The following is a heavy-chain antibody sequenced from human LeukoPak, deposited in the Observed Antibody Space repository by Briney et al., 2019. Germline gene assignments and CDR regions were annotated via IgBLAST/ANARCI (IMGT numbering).Heavy chain of an antibody. J-gene: IGHJ6*02. CDR3: ANSPESTPYYYYGMDV. CDR1: GFTFSSYA. V-gene: IGHV3-23*01. D-gene: IGHD2-2*01. Sequence: GGSLRLSCAASGFTFSSYAVSWVRPAPGKGLEWVSATSGSVGSTYYADSVKGRFTISRDNSKNTLYLQMNSLRAEDTAVYYCANSPESTPYYYYGMDVWGQGTTVTVSS. CDR2: TSGSVGST.